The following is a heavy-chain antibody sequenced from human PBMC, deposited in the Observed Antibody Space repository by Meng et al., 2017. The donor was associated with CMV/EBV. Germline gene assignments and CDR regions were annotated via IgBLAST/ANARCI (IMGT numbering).Heavy chain of an antibody. J-gene: IGHJ1*01. CDR2: INLDGSEK. V-gene: IGHV3-7*01. Sequence: GEFLKISRAASEFIFSNYWMSWVRQAPGKGLEWVANINLDGSEKYSVDSVKGRFTISRDNGKNLLFLQMNSLRAEDSAVYYCVRDVGGRGYSADWGQGTLVTVSS. D-gene: IGHD5-12*01. CDR3: VRDVGGRGYSAD. CDR1: EFIFSNYW.